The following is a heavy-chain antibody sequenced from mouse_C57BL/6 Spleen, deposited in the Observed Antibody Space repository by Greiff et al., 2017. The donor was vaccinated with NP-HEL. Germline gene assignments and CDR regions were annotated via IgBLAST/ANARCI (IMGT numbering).Heavy chain of an antibody. CDR2: IYPGDGDT. CDR3: ARDGDYYGSRGYAMDY. J-gene: IGHJ4*01. D-gene: IGHD1-1*01. V-gene: IGHV1-80*01. CDR1: GYAFSSYW. Sequence: VQLQQSGAELVKPGASVKISCKASGYAFSSYWMNWVKQRPGKGLEWIGQIYPGDGDTNYNGKFKGKATLTADKSSSTAYMQLSSLTSEDSAVYFCARDGDYYGSRGYAMDYWGQGTSVTVSS.